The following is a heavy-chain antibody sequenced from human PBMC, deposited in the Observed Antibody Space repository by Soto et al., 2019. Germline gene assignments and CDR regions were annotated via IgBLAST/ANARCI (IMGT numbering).Heavy chain of an antibody. CDR1: GGSISNYF. J-gene: IGHJ4*02. CDR3: ARRYCSGGSCYSGFDF. Sequence: SETLSLTCTVSGGSISNYFWSWIRQSPGKGLEWIGYIYHSGSTSYNPSLKSRVTMSVDMSKNQFSLKLNSVTAADTAVYYCARRYCSGGSCYSGFDFWGQGTLVTVSS. CDR2: IYHSGST. D-gene: IGHD2-15*01. V-gene: IGHV4-59*08.